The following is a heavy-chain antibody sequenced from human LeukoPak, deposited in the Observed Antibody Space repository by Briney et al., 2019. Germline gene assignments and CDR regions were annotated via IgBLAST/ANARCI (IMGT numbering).Heavy chain of an antibody. CDR3: ARIHPYDSSGFHY. CDR2: TRNKANSYTT. V-gene: IGHV3-72*01. J-gene: IGHJ4*02. Sequence: PGGSLRLSCAASGFTFSDHYMDWVRQAPGKGLEWVGRTRNKANSYTTEYAASVKGRFTISRDDSKNSLYLQMNSLKTEDTAVYYCARIHPYDSSGFHYRGQGTLVTVSS. CDR1: GFTFSDHY. D-gene: IGHD3-22*01.